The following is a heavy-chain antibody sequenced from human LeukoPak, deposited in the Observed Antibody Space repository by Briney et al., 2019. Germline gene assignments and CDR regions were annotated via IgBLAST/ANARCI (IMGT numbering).Heavy chain of an antibody. CDR3: ANEKTLTFDY. V-gene: IGHV3-43*01. D-gene: IGHD3-9*01. Sequence: GGSLRLSCAASGFSFDDYTMHWVRQAPGKGLEWLSLITRDAGSTFYADSVKGRFTISRDNSKNSLYLQMNNLRTEDTALYYCANEKTLTFDYWGRGTLVTVSS. CDR2: ITRDAGST. J-gene: IGHJ4*02. CDR1: GFSFDDYT.